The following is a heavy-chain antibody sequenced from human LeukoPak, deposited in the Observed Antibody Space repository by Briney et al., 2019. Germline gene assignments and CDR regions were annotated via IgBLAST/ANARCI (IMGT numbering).Heavy chain of an antibody. V-gene: IGHV1-2*02. Sequence: ASVKVSCKASGYSFTDYWIHWVRQAPGQGPEWMGWMNPNSGATNYAQKFQGRVTMTRDTSISTAYMELSSLRSDDTAVYYCARGSSAWYHDYWGQGTLVTVSS. CDR2: MNPNSGAT. CDR1: GYSFTDYW. D-gene: IGHD6-19*01. CDR3: ARGSSAWYHDY. J-gene: IGHJ4*02.